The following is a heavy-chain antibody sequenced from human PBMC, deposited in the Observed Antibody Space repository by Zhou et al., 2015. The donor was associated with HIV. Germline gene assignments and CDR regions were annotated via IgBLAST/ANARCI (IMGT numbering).Heavy chain of an antibody. CDR3: AVTYDLGYWYFDL. J-gene: IGHJ2*01. CDR2: IVVGSGNT. D-gene: IGHD3-22*01. CDR1: GFTFTSSA. V-gene: IGHV1-58*01. Sequence: QMQLVQSGPEVKKPGTSVKVSCKASGFTFTSSAVQWVRQARGQRLEWIGWIVVGSGNTNYAQKFQERVTITRDMSTSTAYMELSSLRSEDTAVYYCAVTYDLGYWYFDLWGRGTLVTVSS.